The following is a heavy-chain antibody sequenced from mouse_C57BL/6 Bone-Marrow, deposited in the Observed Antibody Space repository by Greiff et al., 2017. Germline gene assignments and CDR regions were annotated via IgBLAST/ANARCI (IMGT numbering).Heavy chain of an antibody. V-gene: IGHV1-82*01. CDR1: GYAFSSSW. CDR2: IYPGDGDT. D-gene: IGHD2-13*01. J-gene: IGHJ2*01. CDR3: ARDGDYDY. Sequence: QVQLQQSGPELVKPGASVKISCKASGYAFSSSWMNWVKQRPGKGIEWIGRIYPGDGDTNYNGKFKGKATLTADNSSSTAYMQLSSLTSEDSAVYFCARDGDYDYWGQGTTLTVSS.